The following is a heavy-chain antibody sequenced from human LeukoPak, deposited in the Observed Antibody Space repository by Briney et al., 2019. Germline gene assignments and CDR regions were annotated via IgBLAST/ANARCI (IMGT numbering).Heavy chain of an antibody. CDR2: ISGSGGST. CDR3: AKTVGASVSPFDY. CDR1: GFTFSSYA. Sequence: GGSLRLSCAASGFTFSSYAMSWVRQAPGKGLEWVSAISGSGGSTYYADSVKGRFIISRDNSKNTLYLQMNSLRAEDTAVYYCAKTVGASVSPFDYWGQGTLVTVSS. J-gene: IGHJ4*02. D-gene: IGHD1-26*01. V-gene: IGHV3-23*01.